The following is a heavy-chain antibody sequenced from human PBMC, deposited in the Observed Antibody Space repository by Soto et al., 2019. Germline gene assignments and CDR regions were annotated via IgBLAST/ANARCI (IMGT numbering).Heavy chain of an antibody. J-gene: IGHJ5*02. V-gene: IGHV4-59*07. CDR1: GVSIHGYY. Sequence: QVQLQESGPGLVKPSDTLSLTCTVSGVSIHGYYWNWIRQPPGKGLEWIGYVHHSGTTDYNPSLKGRVTMSVDTSRNQLSLKLSSVTAADTAVYYCTRARGSGSYYPFDPCGQGTLVTVSS. CDR2: VHHSGTT. D-gene: IGHD3-10*01. CDR3: TRARGSGSYYPFDP.